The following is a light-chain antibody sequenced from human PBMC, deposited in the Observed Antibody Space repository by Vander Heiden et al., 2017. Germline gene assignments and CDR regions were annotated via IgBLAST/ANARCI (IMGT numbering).Light chain of an antibody. CDR2: ENN. J-gene: IGLJ2*01. V-gene: IGLV1-51*01. CDR1: SSNIGNNY. CDR3: GTWDSSLSAVV. Sequence: QSVLPPPPSVSAAPGQKVTISCSGSSSNIGNNYVSWYQQLPGTAPKLLIYENNKRPSGIPDRFSGSKSGTSATLGITGLQTGDEADYYCGTWDSSLSAVVFGGGTKLTVL.